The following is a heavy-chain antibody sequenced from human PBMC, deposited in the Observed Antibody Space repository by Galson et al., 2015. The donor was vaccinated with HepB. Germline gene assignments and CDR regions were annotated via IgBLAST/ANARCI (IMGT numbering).Heavy chain of an antibody. CDR3: ASGDSSSWSYPYYFDY. CDR1: GFTFSSYS. D-gene: IGHD6-13*01. Sequence: SLRLSCAASGFTFSSYSMNWVRQAPGKGLEWVSSISSSSSYIYYADSVKGRFTISRDNAKNSLYLQMNSLRAEDTAVYYCASGDSSSWSYPYYFDYWGPGTLVTVSS. J-gene: IGHJ4*02. V-gene: IGHV3-21*01. CDR2: ISSSSSYI.